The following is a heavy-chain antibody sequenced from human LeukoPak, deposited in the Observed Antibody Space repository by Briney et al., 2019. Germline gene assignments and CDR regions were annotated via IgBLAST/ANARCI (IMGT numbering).Heavy chain of an antibody. CDR3: ARDRAGGAYYYDSSGYYY. CDR2: ISSSGNTI. V-gene: IGHV3-48*01. Sequence: GGSLRLSCTASGFTYSSYRMNWVRQAPGKGLEWVSYISSSGNTIYYADSVKGRFTISRDNAKDSLYLQMNSLRAEDTAVYYCARDRAGGAYYYDSSGYYYWGQGTLVTVSS. J-gene: IGHJ4*02. D-gene: IGHD3-22*01. CDR1: GFTYSSYR.